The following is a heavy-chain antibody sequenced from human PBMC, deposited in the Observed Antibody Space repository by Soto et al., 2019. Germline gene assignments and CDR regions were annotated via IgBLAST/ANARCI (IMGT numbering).Heavy chain of an antibody. Sequence: EVQLVESGGGLVQPGESLRLSCAASGFTFRRYDMHWVRQVIGKGLEWVSATGTTGDAYYAGSVKGRFTISREDAKNSLYLQMNSLRAGDTVVYYCARDATYGSGCGPAWYFDLWGRGTLVTVS. CDR2: TGTTGDA. J-gene: IGHJ2*01. D-gene: IGHD3-10*01. CDR1: GFTFRRYD. V-gene: IGHV3-13*04. CDR3: ARDATYGSGCGPAWYFDL.